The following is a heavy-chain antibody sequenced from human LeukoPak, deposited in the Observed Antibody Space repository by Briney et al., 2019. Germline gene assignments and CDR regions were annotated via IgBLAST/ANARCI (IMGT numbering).Heavy chain of an antibody. CDR3: ARAYSSVGSCDY. CDR1: GFTFSDYE. J-gene: IGHJ4*02. D-gene: IGHD6-19*01. V-gene: IGHV3-48*03. Sequence: GGSLRLSCAASGFTFSDYEMNWVRQAPGKGLEWVSYISGTGGAVYYADSVKGRFTISRDNAKHSLYLQMKSLRAEDTAIYYCARAYSSVGSCDYWGQGTLVTVAS. CDR2: ISGTGGAV.